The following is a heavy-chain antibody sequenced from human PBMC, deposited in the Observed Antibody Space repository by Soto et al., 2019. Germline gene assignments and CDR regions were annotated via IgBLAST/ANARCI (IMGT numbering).Heavy chain of an antibody. D-gene: IGHD3-3*01. CDR2: ISASGDST. CDR3: AKTPLTILPGNFWLDP. J-gene: IGHJ5*02. Sequence: GLMRHCSGVSEVHCVAHGGSWVRPAPGKGLEWVSAISASGDSTYYADAVKGRFTISRDNSKNTLYLEMNSLRAEDTALYYCAKTPLTILPGNFWLDPCGQGPLVTLSS. V-gene: IGHV3-23*01. CDR1: EVHCVAHG.